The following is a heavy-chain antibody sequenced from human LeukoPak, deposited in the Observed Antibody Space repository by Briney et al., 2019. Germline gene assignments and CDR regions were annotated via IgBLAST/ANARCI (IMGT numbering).Heavy chain of an antibody. V-gene: IGHV3-64*01. Sequence: GGSLRLSCAASGFTFSSYAMHWVRQAPGKGLEDVAGISSNGGSTYYANFVKGRFNIYRDNSKNTLYLQMNSLRPEDTAVYYCARARFGYNRGPFDYWGQGILVTVSS. CDR2: ISSNGGST. D-gene: IGHD5-24*01. J-gene: IGHJ4*02. CDR3: ARARFGYNRGPFDY. CDR1: GFTFSSYA.